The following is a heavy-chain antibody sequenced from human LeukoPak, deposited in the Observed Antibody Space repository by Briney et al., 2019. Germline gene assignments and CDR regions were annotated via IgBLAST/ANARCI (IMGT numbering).Heavy chain of an antibody. CDR2: IIPILGIA. D-gene: IGHD6-13*01. V-gene: IGHV1-69*04. CDR1: GGTFSSYA. Sequence: SVNVSCKASGGTFSSYAIIWVRQAPGQGLEWMGRIIPILGIANYAQNFQGRVTITADKSTSTAYMELSSLRSEDTAVYYCAMGMGYYYGMGVWGQGTTVTVSS. CDR3: AMGMGYYYGMGV. J-gene: IGHJ6*02.